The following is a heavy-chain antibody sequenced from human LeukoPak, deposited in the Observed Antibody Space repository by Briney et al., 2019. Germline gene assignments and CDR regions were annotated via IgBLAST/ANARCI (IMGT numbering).Heavy chain of an antibody. V-gene: IGHV5-51*01. D-gene: IGHD5-24*01. CDR1: GYSFTSYW. Sequence: GESLKISCKGSGYSFTSYWIGWVRQMPGKGQEWMGIIYPDDSNTRYSPSFQGQVTISADKSISTAYLQWSSLKASDIAMYYCARGRDGYNYFDAFDIWGQGTMVTVSS. J-gene: IGHJ3*02. CDR2: IYPDDSNT. CDR3: ARGRDGYNYFDAFDI.